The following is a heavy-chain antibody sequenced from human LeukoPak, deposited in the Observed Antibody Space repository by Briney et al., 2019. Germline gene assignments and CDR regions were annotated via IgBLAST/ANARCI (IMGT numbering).Heavy chain of an antibody. J-gene: IGHJ4*02. CDR2: ISGSGGNT. V-gene: IGHV3-23*01. CDR3: ARERHYFGSGSHPLFGY. Sequence: GGSLRLSCAASGFTFSSYAMSWVRQAPGKGLEWVSAISGSGGNTYYADSVKGRFTISRDKNTLYLQMNSLRAEDTAVYYCARERHYFGSGSHPLFGYWGQGTLVTVSS. CDR1: GFTFSSYA. D-gene: IGHD3-10*01.